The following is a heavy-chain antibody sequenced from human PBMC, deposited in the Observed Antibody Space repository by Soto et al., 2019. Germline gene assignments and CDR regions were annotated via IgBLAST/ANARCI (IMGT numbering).Heavy chain of an antibody. D-gene: IGHD3-10*01. CDR1: GFTFGDYA. CDR2: IRSKAYGGTT. J-gene: IGHJ6*02. V-gene: IGHV3-49*04. CDR3: TRDLSGYPYYYGMDV. Sequence: GGSLRLSCTASGFTFGDYAMSWVRQAPGKGLEWVGFIRSKAYGGTTEYAASVKGRFTISRDDSKSIAYLQMNSLKTEDTAVYYCTRDLSGYPYYYGMDVWGQGTTVTVSS.